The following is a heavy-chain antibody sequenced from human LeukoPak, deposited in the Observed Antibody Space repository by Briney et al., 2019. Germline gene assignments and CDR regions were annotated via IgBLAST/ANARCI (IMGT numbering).Heavy chain of an antibody. D-gene: IGHD1-1*01. CDR2: ISGDSTYI. CDR3: ARVSGRLERQSDLDY. J-gene: IGHJ4*02. Sequence: GGSLRLSCAASGFTFASYSMNWVRQAPGKGLEWVSSISGDSTYIYNAGSVKGRFTIPRDNAQASLYLQMISLRADDTAVYYGARVSGRLERQSDLDYWGQGTLVIVSS. CDR1: GFTFASYS. V-gene: IGHV3-21*01.